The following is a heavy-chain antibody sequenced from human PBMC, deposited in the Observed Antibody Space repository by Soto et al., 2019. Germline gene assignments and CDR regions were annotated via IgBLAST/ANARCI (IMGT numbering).Heavy chain of an antibody. CDR2: IRAYNGNT. CDR1: GYTFTSFG. V-gene: IGHV1-18*04. D-gene: IGHD5-12*01. CDR3: ARESKKWPDF. Sequence: ASVKVSCKASGYTFTSFGITWVRQAPGQDLEWMGWIRAYNGNTKYVEKLQGRVTMTTDASTSTAYMELRNLRSDDTAVYYCARESKKWPDFWGPGTLVTVSS. J-gene: IGHJ4*02.